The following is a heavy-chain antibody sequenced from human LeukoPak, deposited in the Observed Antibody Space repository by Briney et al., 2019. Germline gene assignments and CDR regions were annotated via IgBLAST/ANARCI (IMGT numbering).Heavy chain of an antibody. V-gene: IGHV3-7*01. J-gene: IGHJ3*02. Sequence: GGSLRLSCAASGFTFSSYWMSWVRQAPGKGLEWVANIKQDGSEKYYVDSVKGRFTISRDNAKNSLYLQMNSLRAEDTAVYYCARDPPYYYDSSGYKDAFDIWGQGTMVTVSS. CDR3: ARDPPYYYDSSGYKDAFDI. CDR2: IKQDGSEK. CDR1: GFTFSSYW. D-gene: IGHD3-22*01.